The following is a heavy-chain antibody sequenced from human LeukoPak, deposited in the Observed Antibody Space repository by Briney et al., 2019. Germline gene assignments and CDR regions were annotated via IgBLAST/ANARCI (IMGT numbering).Heavy chain of an antibody. CDR2: IVVGSGNT. V-gene: IGHV1-58*02. D-gene: IGHD5-24*01. CDR3: AALQDRDGYNP. CDR1: GFTLTSSA. Sequence: ASVKVSCKASGFTLTSSAMQWVRQARGQRLEWIGWIVVGSGNTNYAQKFQERVTITRDMSTSTAYMELSSLRSEDTAVYYCAALQDRDGYNPWGQGTLVTVSS. J-gene: IGHJ5*02.